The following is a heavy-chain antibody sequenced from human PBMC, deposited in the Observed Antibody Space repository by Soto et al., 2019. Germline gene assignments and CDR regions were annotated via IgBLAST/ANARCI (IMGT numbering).Heavy chain of an antibody. CDR1: GYTFTSYY. Sequence: GASVKVSCKASGYTFTSYYMHWARQAPGQGLEWMGWISAYNGNKKYAQKLQGRVTMTTDTSTSTAYMELRSLISDDTAVYYCARDSHPVDYWGQGTLVTVSS. CDR3: ARDSHPVDY. V-gene: IGHV1-18*04. J-gene: IGHJ4*02. CDR2: ISAYNGNK.